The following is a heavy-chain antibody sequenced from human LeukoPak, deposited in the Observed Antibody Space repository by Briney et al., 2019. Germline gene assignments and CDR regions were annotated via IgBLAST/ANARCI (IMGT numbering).Heavy chain of an antibody. J-gene: IGHJ4*02. CDR3: ANSERSSWNYYFDY. D-gene: IGHD6-13*01. V-gene: IGHV3-23*01. Sequence: GGSLRLSCAASGFTFSSYAMSWVRQAPGKGLEWVSVISGSGNTFYADSVKGRFTISRDNSKNTLYLQMNSLRAEDTAVYYCANSERSSWNYYFDYWGQGTLVTVSS. CDR1: GFTFSSYA. CDR2: ISGSGNT.